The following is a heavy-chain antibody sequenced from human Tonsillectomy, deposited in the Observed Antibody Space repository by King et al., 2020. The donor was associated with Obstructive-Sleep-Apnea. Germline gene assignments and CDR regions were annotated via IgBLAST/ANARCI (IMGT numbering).Heavy chain of an antibody. CDR1: GYTFGRYG. Sequence: QLVQSGAEVKKPGASVKVSCKASGYTFGRYGIMWVRQAPGQGLEWVGWVSDYSGDAYFAQRLQGRVNMTADTSTTTVYMELRSLRSDDTAMYYCATTGTEWSAYWGQGTLVSVSS. V-gene: IGHV1-18*01. CDR2: VSDYSGDA. J-gene: IGHJ4*02. CDR3: ATTGTEWSAY. D-gene: IGHD1-7*01.